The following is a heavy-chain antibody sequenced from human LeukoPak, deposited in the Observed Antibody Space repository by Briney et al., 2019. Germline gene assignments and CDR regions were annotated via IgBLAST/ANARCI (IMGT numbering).Heavy chain of an antibody. V-gene: IGHV3-30*18. CDR3: AKGTRGVIIPNFDY. CDR1: GFTFSSYG. CDR2: ISYDGSNK. D-gene: IGHD3-10*01. J-gene: IGHJ4*02. Sequence: PGRSLRLSCAAPGFTFSSYGMHWARQAPGKGLEWVAVISYDGSNKYYADSVKGRFTISRDNSKNTLYLQMNSLRAEDTAVYYCAKGTRGVIIPNFDYWGQGTLVTVSS.